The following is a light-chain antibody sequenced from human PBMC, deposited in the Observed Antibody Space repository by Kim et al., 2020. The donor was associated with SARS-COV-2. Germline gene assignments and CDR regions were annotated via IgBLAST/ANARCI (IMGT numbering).Light chain of an antibody. CDR1: QSIRNN. CDR2: GAS. Sequence: EIVMTQSPATLSVSPGERATLSCRASQSIRNNLAWYQQKPGQAPRLLISGASTRATGIPARFSGSGSGTEFTLTISNLQSEDFAVYYCQQYNNWPPWTFGQGTKVDIK. CDR3: QQYNNWPPWT. V-gene: IGKV3-15*01. J-gene: IGKJ1*01.